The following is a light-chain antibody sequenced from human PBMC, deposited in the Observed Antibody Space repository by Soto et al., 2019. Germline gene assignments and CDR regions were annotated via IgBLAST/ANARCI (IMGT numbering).Light chain of an antibody. CDR1: SRDVGGYDY. Sequence: QSALTQPASVSGSPGQSITISCTGTSRDVGGYDYVSWYQQHPGKAPKLMIYDVTNRPSGVSNRFSGSKSGNTASLTISGLQAEEEADYYCSSYTSGSTLVFGTGTKLTVL. CDR2: DVT. V-gene: IGLV2-14*03. J-gene: IGLJ1*01. CDR3: SSYTSGSTLV.